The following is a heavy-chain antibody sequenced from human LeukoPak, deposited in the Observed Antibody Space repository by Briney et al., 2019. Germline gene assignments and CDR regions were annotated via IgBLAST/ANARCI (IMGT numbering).Heavy chain of an antibody. CDR3: HIAAAGRGVFDY. CDR1: GYTFTIYY. D-gene: IGHD6-13*01. J-gene: IGHJ4*02. V-gene: IGHV1-46*01. CDR2: IKPRGDST. Sequence: GASVTVSYKASGYTFTIYYMHWVRQAPGQGVERMGMIKPRGDSTTYAQKFQGRVTMTRDTSTSTVYMELSSLRSEDTAVYYCHIAAAGRGVFDYWGQGTLVTVSS.